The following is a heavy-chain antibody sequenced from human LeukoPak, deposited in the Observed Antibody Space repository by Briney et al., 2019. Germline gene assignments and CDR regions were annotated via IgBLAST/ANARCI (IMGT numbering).Heavy chain of an antibody. V-gene: IGHV3-66*01. D-gene: IGHD2-15*01. CDR1: GFTVSSNY. J-gene: IGHJ4*02. CDR2: IYSGGST. CDR3: ARDSLYCSGGSCYSRIDY. Sequence: PGGSLRLSCAASGFTVSSNYMSWVRQAPGKGLEWVSVIYSGGSTYYADSVKGRFTISRDNSKNTLYLQMNSLRAEDTAVYYCARDSLYCSGGSCYSRIDYWGQGTLVTVSS.